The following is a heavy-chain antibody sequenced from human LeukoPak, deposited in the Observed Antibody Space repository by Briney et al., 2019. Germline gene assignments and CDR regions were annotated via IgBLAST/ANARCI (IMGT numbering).Heavy chain of an antibody. J-gene: IGHJ4*02. V-gene: IGHV1-8*01. CDR3: ASSAPRAAAFDY. CDR1: GYTFTSYD. Sequence: ASVKVSCKASGYTFTSYDINWVRQATGQGLEWMGWMNPNSGNTGYAQKFQGRVTMTRNTSISTAYMELSSLGSEDTAVYYCASSAPRAAAFDYWGQGTLVTVSS. D-gene: IGHD6-13*01. CDR2: MNPNSGNT.